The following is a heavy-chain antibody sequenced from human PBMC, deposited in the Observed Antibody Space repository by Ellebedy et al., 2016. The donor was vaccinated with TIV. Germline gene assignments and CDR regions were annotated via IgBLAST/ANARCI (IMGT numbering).Heavy chain of an antibody. Sequence: ASVKVSXXASGYTFTSYYMHWVRQAPGQGLVWMGIINPSGGRTSYAQKFQGRVTMTRDTSTSTVYMELSSLRSEVTTVYYCAIRYSSGWSLDYWGQGTLVTVSS. J-gene: IGHJ4*02. CDR1: GYTFTSYY. V-gene: IGHV1-46*01. CDR2: INPSGGRT. D-gene: IGHD6-19*01. CDR3: AIRYSSGWSLDY.